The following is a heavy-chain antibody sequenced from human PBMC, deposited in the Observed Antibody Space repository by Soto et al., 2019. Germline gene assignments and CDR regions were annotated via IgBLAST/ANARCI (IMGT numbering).Heavy chain of an antibody. CDR1: GGSISSNNW. V-gene: IGHV4-4*02. CDR3: ARKGYTYGDFDL. D-gene: IGHD5-18*01. CDR2: IYHTGST. Sequence: PSETLSLTCAVSGGSISSNNWWSWVRQPPGKGLEWIGEIYHTGSTNNNPSLKSPVTILVDKSKNHFSLKLTSVTAADTAVYYCARKGYTYGDFDLWSQGTLVTVSS. J-gene: IGHJ4*02.